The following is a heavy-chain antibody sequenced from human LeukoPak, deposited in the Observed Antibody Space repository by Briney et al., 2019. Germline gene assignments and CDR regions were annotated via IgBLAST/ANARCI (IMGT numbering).Heavy chain of an antibody. J-gene: IGHJ3*02. V-gene: IGHV4-39*07. Sequence: PSETLSLTCTVSGGSISSSSFYWGWIRQPPGKGLEWIGSIYYSGSTSYSPSLKSRVTMSVDTSTNQSSLKQTSVTAADTAVDYCVNRRWGTVTDDAFDIWGQGTMVTVSS. CDR2: IYYSGST. D-gene: IGHD4-17*01. CDR3: VNRRWGTVTDDAFDI. CDR1: GGSISSSSFY.